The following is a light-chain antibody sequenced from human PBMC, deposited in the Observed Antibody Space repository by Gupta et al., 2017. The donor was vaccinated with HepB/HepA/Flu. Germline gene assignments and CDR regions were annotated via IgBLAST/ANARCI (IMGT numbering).Light chain of an antibody. CDR2: GAS. J-gene: IGKJ5*01. Sequence: EIVLTQSPGPLSLSPGERATVSCRASQTVSSDYLAWYQQKRGKAPRLLIDGASSRATGIPDRFRGGGSGTDFTLTISSLEPEDFAVYYCQQYGSSPRAITFGQGTRLEMK. CDR3: QQYGSSPRAIT. V-gene: IGKV3-20*01. CDR1: QTVSSDY.